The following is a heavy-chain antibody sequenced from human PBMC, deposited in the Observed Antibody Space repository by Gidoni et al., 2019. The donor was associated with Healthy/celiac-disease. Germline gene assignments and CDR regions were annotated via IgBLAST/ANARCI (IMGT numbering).Heavy chain of an antibody. CDR2: IYYSGST. D-gene: IGHD1-26*01. CDR1: GGSISSSSYY. CDR3: ARPWSGSYRTDAFDI. J-gene: IGHJ3*02. Sequence: QLQLQESGPGLVKPSETLSLTCTVSGGSISSSSYYWGWIRQPPGKGLEWIGSIYYSGSTYSNPSLKSRVTISVDTSKNQFSLKLSAVTAADTAVYYCARPWSGSYRTDAFDIWGQGTMVTVSS. V-gene: IGHV4-39*01.